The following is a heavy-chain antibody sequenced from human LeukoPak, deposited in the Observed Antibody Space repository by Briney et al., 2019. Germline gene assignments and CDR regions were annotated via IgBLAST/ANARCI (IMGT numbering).Heavy chain of an antibody. V-gene: IGHV1-2*02. D-gene: IGHD3-22*01. J-gene: IGHJ4*02. CDR1: GYTFTGYF. CDR3: ARDANYDSSGYYYGY. Sequence: ASVKVSCTASGYTFTGYFVHWVRQAPGQGLQWMGWINPNTGGTNYAQKFQGRVTMTRDTSISTAYMELSSLRSEDTAVYYCARDANYDSSGYYYGYWGQGTLVTVSS. CDR2: INPNTGGT.